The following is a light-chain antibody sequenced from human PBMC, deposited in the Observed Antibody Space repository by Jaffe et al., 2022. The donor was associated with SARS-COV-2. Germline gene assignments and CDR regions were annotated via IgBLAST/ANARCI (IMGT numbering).Light chain of an antibody. CDR2: KAS. CDR3: QQYESYSEYT. V-gene: IGKV1-5*03. Sequence: DIQMTQSPSTLSASVGDTVTITCRASQSVITWLAWYQQKPGKAPKLLIYKASTLESGVPSRFSGSGSGTEFTLTISSLQPDDFATYYCQQYESYSEYTFGQGTKLEIK. J-gene: IGKJ2*01. CDR1: QSVITW.